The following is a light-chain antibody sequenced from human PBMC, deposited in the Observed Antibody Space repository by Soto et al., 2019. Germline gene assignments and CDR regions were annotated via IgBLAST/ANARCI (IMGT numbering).Light chain of an antibody. J-gene: IGKJ4*02. CDR2: DAS. Sequence: EIVLTQSPGTLSLSPGERATLSCRASQSVISTYLALYQQKPVQAPSRLIYDASTRATGIPARFSGSGSGTDFTLTISSRQSEDFAVYFCQQYNNWPPLTFGGGTKVDIK. CDR3: QQYNNWPPLT. V-gene: IGKV3-15*01. CDR1: QSVISTY.